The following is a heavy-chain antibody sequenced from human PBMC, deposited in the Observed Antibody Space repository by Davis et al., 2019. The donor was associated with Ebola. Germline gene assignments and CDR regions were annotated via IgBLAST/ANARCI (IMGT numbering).Heavy chain of an antibody. D-gene: IGHD6-19*01. CDR3: ARQSSGWYWWGDSFDI. CDR2: FGTVFYSGST. CDR1: GGSKTSDTYF. V-gene: IGHV4-39*01. Sequence: MPSETLSLTCSVSGGSKTSDTYFWGWIRQPPGKGLAWIGGFGTVFYSGSTLYNPSLRSRVTISADMSKKQFSLRLDSVTAADTAVYYCARQSSGWYWWGDSFDIWGQGTMVAVSS. J-gene: IGHJ3*02.